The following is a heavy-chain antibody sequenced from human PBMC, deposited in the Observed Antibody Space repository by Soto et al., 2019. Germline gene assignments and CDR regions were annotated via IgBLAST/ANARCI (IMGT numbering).Heavy chain of an antibody. Sequence: QVQLQESGPGLVKPSETLSLTCTVSGGSISSYYWSWIRQPPGKGLEWIGYIYYSGSTIYNPSLKSRVTISVDTSKNQFSLRLSSVTAADTAVYYCARDTGYCSGGSCSPLRWFDPWGQGTLVTVSS. D-gene: IGHD2-15*01. J-gene: IGHJ5*02. CDR2: IYYSGST. CDR1: GGSISSYY. V-gene: IGHV4-59*01. CDR3: ARDTGYCSGGSCSPLRWFDP.